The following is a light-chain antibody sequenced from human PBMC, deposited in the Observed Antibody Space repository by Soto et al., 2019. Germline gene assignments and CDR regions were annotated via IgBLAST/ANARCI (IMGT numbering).Light chain of an antibody. CDR2: EVS. J-gene: IGLJ3*02. CDR1: SSDVGGYNY. CDR3: SSYIISSTHWV. Sequence: QSALTQPASVSGSPGQSITISCTGTSSDVGGYNYVSWYQQHPGKAPKLMIYEVSNRPSGVSNRFSGSKSGNTASLTISGLQAEDVVDYYCSSYIISSTHWVFGGGTRVTVL. V-gene: IGLV2-14*01.